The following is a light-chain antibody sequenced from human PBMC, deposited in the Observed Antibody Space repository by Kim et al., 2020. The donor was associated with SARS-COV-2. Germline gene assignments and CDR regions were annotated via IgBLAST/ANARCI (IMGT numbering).Light chain of an antibody. CDR2: EDN. CDR3: QSYNNSAVL. J-gene: IGLJ3*02. V-gene: IGLV6-57*03. Sequence: GKTITISCARSSGNIATNYVQWYQQRTGSAPTTVIYEDNRRPSGVPDRFSGSIDRSSNSASLTISGLKTDDEATYYCQSYNNSAVLFGGGTQLTVL. CDR1: SGNIATNY.